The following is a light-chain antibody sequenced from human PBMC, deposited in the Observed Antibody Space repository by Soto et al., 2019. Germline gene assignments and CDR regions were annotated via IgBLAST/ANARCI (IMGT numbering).Light chain of an antibody. CDR1: QSIGNF. Sequence: DIQMTQSPSSLSASVGDIVTITCRASQSIGNFLNWYQQKPGKAPKLLIYATANVQSGVPSTFSGSGSGTDFTLAISSLQAEDVAVYYCQQYYTTPLTFGGGTKVDIK. CDR2: ATA. J-gene: IGKJ4*01. V-gene: IGKV1-39*01. CDR3: QQYYTTPLT.